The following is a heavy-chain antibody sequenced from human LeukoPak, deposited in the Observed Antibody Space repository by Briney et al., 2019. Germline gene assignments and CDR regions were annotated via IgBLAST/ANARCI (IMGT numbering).Heavy chain of an antibody. J-gene: IGHJ5*02. Sequence: ASVKVSCKASGYTFTGYYMHWVRQAPGQGLEWVGWINPNSGGTNYAQKFQGRVTMTRDTSISTAYMEPSRLRSDDTAVYYCARALGLVKNWFDPWGQGTLVTVSS. CDR2: INPNSGGT. V-gene: IGHV1-2*02. D-gene: IGHD3/OR15-3a*01. CDR3: ARALGLVKNWFDP. CDR1: GYTFTGYY.